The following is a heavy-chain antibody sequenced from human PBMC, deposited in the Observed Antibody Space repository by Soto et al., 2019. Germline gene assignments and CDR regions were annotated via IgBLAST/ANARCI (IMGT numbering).Heavy chain of an antibody. CDR3: AGRRVGLSSSWLFDY. Sequence: SETLSLTCTVSGGSISSYYWSWIRQPPGKGLEWIGYIYYSGSTNYNPSLKSRVTISVDTSKNQFSLKLSSVTAADTAVYYCAGRRVGLSSSWLFDYWGQGTLVTVSS. V-gene: IGHV4-59*01. J-gene: IGHJ4*02. D-gene: IGHD6-13*01. CDR2: IYYSGST. CDR1: GGSISSYY.